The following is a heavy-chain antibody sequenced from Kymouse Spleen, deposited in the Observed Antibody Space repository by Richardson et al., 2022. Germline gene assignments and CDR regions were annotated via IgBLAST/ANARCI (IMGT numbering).Heavy chain of an antibody. V-gene: IGHV3-30*18. CDR3: AKDLITMVRGVITLYYYYGMDV. D-gene: IGHD3-10*01. CDR1: GFTFSSYG. Sequence: QVQLVESGGGVVQPGRSLRLSCAASGFTFSSYGMHWVRQAPGKGLEWVAVISYDGSNKYYADSVKGRFTISRDNSKNTLYLQMNSLRAEDTAVYYCAKDLITMVRGVITLYYYYGMDVWGQGTTVTVSS. CDR2: ISYDGSNK. J-gene: IGHJ6*02.